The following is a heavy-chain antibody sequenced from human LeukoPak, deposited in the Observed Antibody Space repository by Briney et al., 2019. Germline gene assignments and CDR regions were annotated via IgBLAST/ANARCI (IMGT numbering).Heavy chain of an antibody. CDR2: INHSGST. Sequence: PSETLSLTCAVYGGSFSGYYWSWIRQPPGKGLEWIGEINHSGSTNYNPSLKSRVTISVDTSKNQFSLKLSSVTAADTAVYYCSVGATSNFDYWGQGTLVTVSS. CDR3: SVGATSNFDY. D-gene: IGHD1-26*01. J-gene: IGHJ4*02. CDR1: GGSFSGYY. V-gene: IGHV4-34*01.